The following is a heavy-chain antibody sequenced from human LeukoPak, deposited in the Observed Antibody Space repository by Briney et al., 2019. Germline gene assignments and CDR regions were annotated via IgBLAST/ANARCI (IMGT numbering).Heavy chain of an antibody. Sequence: PSETLSLTCTVSGGSISSGSYYWSWIRQPAGKGLEWIGRVYTSGSTDYNPSLKSRVTISVDTSKNQFSLKLSSVTAADTAVYYCARESLSLRYFDHDRFDYWGQGTLVTVSS. D-gene: IGHD3-9*01. V-gene: IGHV4-61*02. CDR3: ARESLSLRYFDHDRFDY. CDR2: VYTSGST. CDR1: GGSISSGSYY. J-gene: IGHJ4*02.